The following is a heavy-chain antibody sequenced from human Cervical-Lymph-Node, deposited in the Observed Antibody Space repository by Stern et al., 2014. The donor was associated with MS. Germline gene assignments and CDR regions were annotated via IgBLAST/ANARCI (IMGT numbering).Heavy chain of an antibody. J-gene: IGHJ4*02. V-gene: IGHV3-33*01. CDR1: GFSFSRYA. D-gene: IGHD6-13*01. CDR2: VWYDGSNQ. Sequence: VQLVESGGGVVQPGRSLRLSCAASGFSFSRYAMHWVRQAPGKGLEWVALVWYDGSNQYYADSVTCRFTISRDNFKTTLYLQMNSLRAEDTAVYYCASAYSSSHYYFDYWGQGTLVTVSS. CDR3: ASAYSSSHYYFDY.